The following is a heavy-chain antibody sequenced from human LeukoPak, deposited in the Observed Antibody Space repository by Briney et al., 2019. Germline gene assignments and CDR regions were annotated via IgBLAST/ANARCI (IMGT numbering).Heavy chain of an antibody. CDR2: ISAYNGNT. Sequence: ASVKVSCKASGYTLTSYGISWVRQAPGQGLEWMGWISAYNGNTNYAQKLQGRVTMTTDTSTSTAYMELRSLRSDDTAVYYCARGGAGYFDPDAFDIWGQGTMVTVSS. V-gene: IGHV1-18*04. CDR1: GYTLTSYG. CDR3: ARGGAGYFDPDAFDI. J-gene: IGHJ3*02. D-gene: IGHD3-9*01.